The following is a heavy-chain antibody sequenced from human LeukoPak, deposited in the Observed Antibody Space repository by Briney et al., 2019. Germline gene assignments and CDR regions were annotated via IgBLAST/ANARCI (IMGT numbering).Heavy chain of an antibody. D-gene: IGHD3-16*01. CDR3: ASWDPQLGDAFDI. CDR2: ISYDGSYK. J-gene: IGHJ3*02. Sequence: GGSLRLSCAASGFTFSTSGMHWVRQSPGKGLEWMALISYDGSYKDFADSVQVRFTISRDNSKNTLYLQRNSLRPEDTAVYYCASWDPQLGDAFDIWGQGTMVTVSS. CDR1: GFTFSTSG. V-gene: IGHV3-30*03.